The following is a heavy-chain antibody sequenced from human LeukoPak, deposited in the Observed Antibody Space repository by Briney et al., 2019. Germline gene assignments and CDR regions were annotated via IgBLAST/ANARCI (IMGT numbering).Heavy chain of an antibody. V-gene: IGHV3-21*01. CDR3: ARERRRYSSSYSQGGWFDP. CDR2: ISSSSSYI. Sequence: PGGSLRLSCAASGFTFSSYGMNWVRQAPGKGLEWVSSISSSSSYIYSADSVKGRFTISRDNAKNSLYLQMNSLRAEDTAVYYCARERRRYSSSYSQGGWFDPWGQGTLVTVSS. J-gene: IGHJ5*02. D-gene: IGHD6-13*01. CDR1: GFTFSSYG.